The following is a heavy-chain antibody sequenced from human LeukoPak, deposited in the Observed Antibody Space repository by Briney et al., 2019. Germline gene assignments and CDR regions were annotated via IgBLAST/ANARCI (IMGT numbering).Heavy chain of an antibody. V-gene: IGHV5-51*01. J-gene: IGHJ3*02. Sequence: GESLKISCVASGYSFTSYWIGRVRQMPGKGLEWMGIIYPGDSDSRYSPSFQGQVTISADKSISTAYLHWSSLKGSDTAMYYCATGYGSGRGAFDIWGQGTKVTVSS. CDR2: IYPGDSDS. D-gene: IGHD6-19*01. CDR1: GYSFTSYW. CDR3: ATGYGSGRGAFDI.